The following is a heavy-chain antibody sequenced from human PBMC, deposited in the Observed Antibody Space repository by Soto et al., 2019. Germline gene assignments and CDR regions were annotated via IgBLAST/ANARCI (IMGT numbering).Heavy chain of an antibody. D-gene: IGHD2-21*01. CDR1: GYTFTSYG. J-gene: IGHJ4*02. CDR3: ARERGLTVSTLLGY. CDR2: ISTFNGNT. V-gene: IGHV1-18*01. Sequence: QVQLVQSGAEVKKPGASVKVSCKASGYTFTSYGINWVRQAPGQGLEWMGRISTFNGNTKFAPKFQGRVTMTTDTDTTTVYMELRSLISNDTAVYYCARERGLTVSTLLGYWGQGTLVTVSS.